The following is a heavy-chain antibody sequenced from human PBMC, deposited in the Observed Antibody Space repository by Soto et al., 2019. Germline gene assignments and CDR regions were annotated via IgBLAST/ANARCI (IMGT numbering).Heavy chain of an antibody. J-gene: IGHJ5*02. V-gene: IGHV3-7*03. CDR1: GFGFSSYW. CDR3: AADGVRNGAYNGWLDP. Sequence: EVQLVESGGDLVQPGGSLRLSCAASGFGFSSYWMTWVRQAPGKGLEWVANIKQDGREKYYVASVKGRFTISRDNGNNLLYLQMDSLTPDDTAVYYCAADGVRNGAYNGWLDPWGQGTLVTVSS. D-gene: IGHD3-10*01. CDR2: IKQDGREK.